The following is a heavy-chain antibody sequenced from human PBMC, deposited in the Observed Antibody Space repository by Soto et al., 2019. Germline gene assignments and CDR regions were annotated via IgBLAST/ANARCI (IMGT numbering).Heavy chain of an antibody. Sequence: EVQLVDSGGDLVQPGGSLRLSCAASGFTFSSYWMHWVRQAPGKGLVWVSRINSDGSATNYADSVKGRFTISRDNAKNTLYLQMNSLRAEDTAMYFCVRGVVAANCFDYWGKGALVTVSS. CDR3: VRGVVAANCFDY. J-gene: IGHJ4*02. CDR2: INSDGSAT. CDR1: GFTFSSYW. D-gene: IGHD2-15*01. V-gene: IGHV3-74*01.